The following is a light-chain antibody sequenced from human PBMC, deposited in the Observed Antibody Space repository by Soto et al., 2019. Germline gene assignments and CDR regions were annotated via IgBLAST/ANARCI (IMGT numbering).Light chain of an antibody. CDR1: QSVSNY. Sequence: EIVLTQSPATLSLSPGERATLSCRASQSVSNYLAWYQQKPGQAPRLLIYDASNRASGIPARFSGSGSGTDFTLTISSLHPEDFAVYYCQQRSNWPPVTFGGGTKVEIK. CDR3: QQRSNWPPVT. CDR2: DAS. V-gene: IGKV3-11*01. J-gene: IGKJ4*01.